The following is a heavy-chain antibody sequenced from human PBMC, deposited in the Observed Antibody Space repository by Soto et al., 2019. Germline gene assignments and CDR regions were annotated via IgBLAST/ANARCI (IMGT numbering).Heavy chain of an antibody. CDR3: ARDLGGPDY. D-gene: IGHD3-16*01. Sequence: VGSLSLSCAASGFSLSPYWMHWVRQVPGRGLEWVARLSSDGFGAAYADSVKGRFFISRDIARNTLSLQMNSLRADDTAVYYCARDLGGPDYWGRGTSVTVSS. CDR2: LSSDGFGA. J-gene: IGHJ4*02. CDR1: GFSLSPYW. V-gene: IGHV3-74*03.